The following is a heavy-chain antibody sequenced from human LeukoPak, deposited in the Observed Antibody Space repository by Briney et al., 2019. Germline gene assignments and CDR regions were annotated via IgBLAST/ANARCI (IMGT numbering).Heavy chain of an antibody. D-gene: IGHD5-18*01. Sequence: SETLSLTCAVYGGSFSGYYWSWIRQPPGKGLEWIGEINHSGSTNYNPSLKSRVTISVDTSKNQFSLKLSSVTAADTAVYYCARKQLWPSSFAYWGQETRVTVSS. CDR2: INHSGST. V-gene: IGHV4-34*01. CDR3: ARKQLWPSSFAY. J-gene: IGHJ4*02. CDR1: GGSFSGYY.